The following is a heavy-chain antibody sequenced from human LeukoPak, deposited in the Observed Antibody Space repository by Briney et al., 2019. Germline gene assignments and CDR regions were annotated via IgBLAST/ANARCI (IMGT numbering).Heavy chain of an antibody. D-gene: IGHD6-13*01. CDR3: ARGAAAGTGLLDY. CDR2: IIPILGIA. J-gene: IGHJ4*02. V-gene: IGHV1-69*04. Sequence: ASVKVSCKASGGTFSSYAISWVRQAPGQGLEWMVRIIPILGIANYAQKFQGRVTITADKSTSTAYMELSSLRSEDTAVYYCARGAAAGTGLLDYWGQGTLVTVSS. CDR1: GGTFSSYA.